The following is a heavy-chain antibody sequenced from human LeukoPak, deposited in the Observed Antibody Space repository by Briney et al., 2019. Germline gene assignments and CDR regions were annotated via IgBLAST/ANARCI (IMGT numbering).Heavy chain of an antibody. V-gene: IGHV3-33*06. CDR3: AKDDGGSSYFDY. J-gene: IGHJ4*02. CDR1: GFTFSSYG. Sequence: AGSLRLSCAASGFTFSSYGMHWVRQAPGKGLEWVAVIWYDGSNKYYADSVKGRFTISRDNSKNTLYLQMNSLRAEDTAVYYCAKDDGGSSYFDYWGQGTLVTVSS. D-gene: IGHD1-26*01. CDR2: IWYDGSNK.